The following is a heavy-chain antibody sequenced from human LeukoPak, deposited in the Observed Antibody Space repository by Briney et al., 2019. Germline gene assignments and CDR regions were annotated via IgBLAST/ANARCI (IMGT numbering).Heavy chain of an antibody. CDR1: GGSISSSSYY. Sequence: SETLSLTCTVSGGSISSSSYYWGWIRQPPGKGLEWIGSIYYSGSTYYNPSLKSRVTISVDTSKNQFSLKLSSVTAADTAVYYCARDPHSSGYPADAFDIWGQGTMVTVSS. V-gene: IGHV4-39*07. CDR2: IYYSGST. J-gene: IGHJ3*02. CDR3: ARDPHSSGYPADAFDI. D-gene: IGHD3-22*01.